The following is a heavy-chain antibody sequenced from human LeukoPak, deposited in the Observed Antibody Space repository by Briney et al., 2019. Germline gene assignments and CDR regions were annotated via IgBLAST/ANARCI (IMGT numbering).Heavy chain of an antibody. CDR3: ARLYCSGGSCYTPSGAFDI. D-gene: IGHD2-15*01. V-gene: IGHV1-69*04. J-gene: IGHJ3*02. CDR2: IIPILGLA. Sequence: AASVKVSCKASGGTFSSYAISWVRQAPGQGLEWMGRIIPILGLANYAQKFQGRVTITADKSTSTAYMELSSLRSDDTAVYYCARLYCSGGSCYTPSGAFDIWGQGTMVTVSS. CDR1: GGTFSSYA.